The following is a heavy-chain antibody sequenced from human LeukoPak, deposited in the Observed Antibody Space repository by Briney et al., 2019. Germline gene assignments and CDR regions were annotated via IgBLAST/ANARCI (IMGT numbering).Heavy chain of an antibody. CDR2: ISSSGSTI. CDR1: GFTFSSYE. D-gene: IGHD3-22*01. Sequence: GGSLRLSCAASGFTFSSYEMNWVRQAPGKGLEWVSYISSSGSTIYYADSVKGRFTISRDNAKNSLYLQMNSLRAEDTAVYYCARDYYDSSGYYVDYWGEGTLVTVSS. J-gene: IGHJ4*02. V-gene: IGHV3-48*03. CDR3: ARDYYDSSGYYVDY.